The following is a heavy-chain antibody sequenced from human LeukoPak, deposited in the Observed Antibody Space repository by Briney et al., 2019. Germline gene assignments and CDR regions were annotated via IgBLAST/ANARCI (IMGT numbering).Heavy chain of an antibody. Sequence: SETLSLTCAVSGGSISSSNWWSWVRQPPGKGLEWIGEIYHSGSTNYNPSLKSRVTISVDKSKNQFSLKLSSVTAADTAVYYCARDSTMTSYNWFDPWGQGTLVTVSS. V-gene: IGHV4-4*02. J-gene: IGHJ5*02. CDR1: GGSISSSNW. D-gene: IGHD3-22*01. CDR3: ARDSTMTSYNWFDP. CDR2: IYHSGST.